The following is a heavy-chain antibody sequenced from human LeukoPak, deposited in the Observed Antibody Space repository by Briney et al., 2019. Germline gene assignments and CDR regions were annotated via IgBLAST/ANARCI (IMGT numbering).Heavy chain of an antibody. CDR2: ISAYNGNT. V-gene: IGHV1-18*01. CDR1: GYTFTSYG. Sequence: ASVKVSCKASGYTFTSYGISWVRQAPGQGLEWMGWISAYNGNTNYAQKLQGRVTMTTDTSTSTAYMELRSLRSDDTAVYYCARDPDHNYGSGPADYWGQGTLVTVSS. CDR3: ARDPDHNYGSGPADY. D-gene: IGHD3-10*01. J-gene: IGHJ4*02.